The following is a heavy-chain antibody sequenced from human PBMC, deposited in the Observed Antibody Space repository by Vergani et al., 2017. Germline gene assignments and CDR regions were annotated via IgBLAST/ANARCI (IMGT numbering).Heavy chain of an antibody. D-gene: IGHD3-10*01. J-gene: IGHJ4*02. CDR1: GGSISSSSYY. CDR3: ARKGEVRGVILRLLNKPFDY. V-gene: IGHV4-39*07. Sequence: QLQLPESGPGLVKPSETLSLTCTVSGGSISSSSYYWSWIRQPPGKGLEWIGEINHSGSTNYNPSLKSRVTISVDTSKNQFSLKLSSVTAADTAVYYCARKGEVRGVILRLLNKPFDYWGQGTLVTVSS. CDR2: INHSGST.